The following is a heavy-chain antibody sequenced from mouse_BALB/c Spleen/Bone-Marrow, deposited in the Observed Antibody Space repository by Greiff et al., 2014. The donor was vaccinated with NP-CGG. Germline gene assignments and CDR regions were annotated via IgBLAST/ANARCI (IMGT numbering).Heavy chain of an antibody. CDR1: GYTFTSSW. CDR2: IHPNSGNT. J-gene: IGHJ1*01. V-gene: IGHV1S130*01. Sequence: QVQLPQSGSVLGRPGASVKLSCKASGYTFTSSWMHWGKQRPGQGLEWIGDIHPNSGNTNYNEKFRGKAPLTVDTSSNTAYVDLSSLTSEDSAVYYCARSYRFWYFDVWGAGTTVTVSS. CDR3: ARSYRFWYFDV. D-gene: IGHD2-14*01.